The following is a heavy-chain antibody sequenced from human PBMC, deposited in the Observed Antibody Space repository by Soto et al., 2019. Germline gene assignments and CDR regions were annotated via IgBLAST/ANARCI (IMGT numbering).Heavy chain of an antibody. CDR1: GGTISGYY. J-gene: IGHJ5*02. V-gene: IGHV4-4*07. D-gene: IGHD3-3*01. CDR2: IYSSGSN. Sequence: SETLSLTCTVTGGTISGYYWTWIRQSAGGGLEWIGRIYSSGSNNYNPSLKSRVTISLDTSMNHFSLRLSSVTAADTAVYYCARGQRFSEWFDPWGQGNLVTVYS. CDR3: ARGQRFSEWFDP.